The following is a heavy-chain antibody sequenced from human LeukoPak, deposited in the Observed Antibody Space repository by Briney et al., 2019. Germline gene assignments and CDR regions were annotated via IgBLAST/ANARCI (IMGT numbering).Heavy chain of an antibody. J-gene: IGHJ4*02. CDR2: IYPGDSDT. CDR1: GYSFTSYW. D-gene: IGHD6-13*01. CDR3: ARHLHSYSSSWYTLDY. Sequence: GESLKISCKGSGYSFTSYWIGWVRQMPGKGLEWMGIIYPGDSDTRYSPSFQGQVTISADKSISTAYLQWSSLKASDTAMYYRARHLHSYSSSWYTLDYWGQGTLVTVSS. V-gene: IGHV5-51*01.